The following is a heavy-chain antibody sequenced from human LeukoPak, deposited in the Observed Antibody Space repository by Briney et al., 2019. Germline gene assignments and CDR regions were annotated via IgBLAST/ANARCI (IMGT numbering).Heavy chain of an antibody. CDR2: ISSSSSYV. Sequence: GGSLRLSCAASGFTFSSYSMNWVRQAPGKGLEWVSSISSSSSYVYYADSVKGRFTISRDNAKNSLYLQMNSLRAEDTAVYYCARDSSSWYYYGMDVWGQGTTVTVSS. J-gene: IGHJ6*02. D-gene: IGHD6-13*01. V-gene: IGHV3-21*01. CDR1: GFTFSSYS. CDR3: ARDSSSWYYYGMDV.